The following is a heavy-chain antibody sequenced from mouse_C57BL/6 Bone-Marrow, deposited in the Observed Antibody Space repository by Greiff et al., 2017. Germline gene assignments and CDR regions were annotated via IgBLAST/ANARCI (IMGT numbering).Heavy chain of an antibody. CDR2: IYPGDGDT. J-gene: IGHJ1*03. D-gene: IGHD2-2*01. Sequence: QVQLQQSGPELVKPGASVKISCKASGYAFSSSWMNWVKQRPGKGLEWIGRIYPGDGDTNYNGKFKGKATLTADKSSSTAYMQLSSLTSEDSAVYFCARKEKWLPGYFDVWGTGTTVTVSS. CDR1: GYAFSSSW. V-gene: IGHV1-82*01. CDR3: ARKEKWLPGYFDV.